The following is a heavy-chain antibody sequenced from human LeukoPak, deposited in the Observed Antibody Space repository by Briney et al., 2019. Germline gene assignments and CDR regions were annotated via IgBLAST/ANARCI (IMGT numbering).Heavy chain of an antibody. D-gene: IGHD3-10*01. CDR3: ARLYYYGSGMFSAFDI. CDR1: GDSISSYY. Sequence: SETLSLTCTVSGDSISSYYWSWIRQPAGKGLEWVGRIYTSETTNYNPSLKGRVTMSVDTSKNQLSLKLSSVTAADTAVYYCARLYYYGSGMFSAFDIWGQGTVVTVSS. J-gene: IGHJ3*02. CDR2: IYTSETT. V-gene: IGHV4-4*07.